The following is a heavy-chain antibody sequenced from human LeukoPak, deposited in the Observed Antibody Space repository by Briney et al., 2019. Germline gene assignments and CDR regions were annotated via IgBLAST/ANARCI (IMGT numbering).Heavy chain of an antibody. Sequence: GGPLRLSCAASGFTFRNAWRRWGPPAPGEGGELVGRIKSKTDGGTTDYAAPVKGRFTISRDDSKNTLYLQMNSLKTEDTAVYYCTTGVWFGELLLDYWGQGTLVTVSS. CDR3: TTGVWFGELLLDY. CDR1: GFTFRNAW. D-gene: IGHD3-10*01. CDR2: IKSKTDGGTT. V-gene: IGHV3-15*01. J-gene: IGHJ4*02.